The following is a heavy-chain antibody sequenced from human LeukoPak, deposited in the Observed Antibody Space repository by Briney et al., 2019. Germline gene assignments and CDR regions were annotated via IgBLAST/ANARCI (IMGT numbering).Heavy chain of an antibody. CDR3: AKSKGELDYYYYYMDV. CDR2: IWYDGSNK. V-gene: IGHV3-33*06. D-gene: IGHD3-16*01. Sequence: GGSLRLSCAASGFIFSSYGMHWVRQAPGKGLEWVAVIWYDGSNKYYADSVKGRFTISRDNSKNTLYLQMNSLRAEDTAVYYCAKSKGELDYYYYYMDVWGKGTTVTVSS. CDR1: GFIFSSYG. J-gene: IGHJ6*03.